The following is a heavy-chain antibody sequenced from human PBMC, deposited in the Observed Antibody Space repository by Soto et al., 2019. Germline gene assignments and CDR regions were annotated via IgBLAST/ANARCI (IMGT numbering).Heavy chain of an antibody. CDR3: ARGTRTVTTYYYYYYMDV. J-gene: IGHJ6*03. CDR2: IWYDGSNK. D-gene: IGHD4-4*01. CDR1: GFTFSSYG. V-gene: IGHV3-33*01. Sequence: QVQLVESGGGVVQPGRSLRLSCAASGFTFSSYGMHWVRQAPGKALEWVADIWYDGSNKYYADSVKDRFTISRHNSKNTLYLQMNSLRAEDTAVYYCARGTRTVTTYYYYYYMDVWGKGTTVTVSS.